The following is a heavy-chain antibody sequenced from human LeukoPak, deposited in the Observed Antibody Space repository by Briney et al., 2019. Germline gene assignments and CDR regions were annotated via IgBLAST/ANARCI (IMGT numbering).Heavy chain of an antibody. Sequence: ASETLSLTCTVSGGSISSSRYYWGWIRQPPGKGLEWIGSIYHSGSTKYNPSLKSRVTISVDTSKNQYSLKLSSVTAADAAVYYCARSSESYDSSGYYSYYFDYWGQGTLVTVSS. CDR3: ARSSESYDSSGYYSYYFDY. V-gene: IGHV4-39*07. D-gene: IGHD3-22*01. CDR2: IYHSGST. J-gene: IGHJ4*02. CDR1: GGSISSSRYY.